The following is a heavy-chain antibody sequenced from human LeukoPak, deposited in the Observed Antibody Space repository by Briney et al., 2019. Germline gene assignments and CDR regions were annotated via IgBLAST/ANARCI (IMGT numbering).Heavy chain of an antibody. Sequence: GGSLRLSCAASGFTFSSYAMSWVRQAPGKGLEWVSTITTSGGSTYYADSVKGRVTISRDNSKNTLYLQMNSLRAEDTAVYYCARRSYYDLDYFDYWGQGTLVTVSS. CDR2: ITTSGGST. CDR3: ARRSYYDLDYFDY. D-gene: IGHD1-26*01. V-gene: IGHV3-23*01. CDR1: GFTFSSYA. J-gene: IGHJ4*02.